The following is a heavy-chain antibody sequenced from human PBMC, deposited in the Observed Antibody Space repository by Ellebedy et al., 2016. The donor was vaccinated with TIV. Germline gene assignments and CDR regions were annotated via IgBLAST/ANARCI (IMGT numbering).Heavy chain of an antibody. CDR3: ARDTVEVPSGDAFDI. J-gene: IGHJ3*02. V-gene: IGHV3-30*03. Sequence: PGGSLRLSCAASGFTFSSYGMHWVRQAPGKGLEWVAVISYDGSNKYYADSVKGRFTISRDNSKNTLYLQMNSLRVDDTAIYYCARDTVEVPSGDAFDIWGQGTMVTVSS. CDR1: GFTFSSYG. D-gene: IGHD2-2*01. CDR2: ISYDGSNK.